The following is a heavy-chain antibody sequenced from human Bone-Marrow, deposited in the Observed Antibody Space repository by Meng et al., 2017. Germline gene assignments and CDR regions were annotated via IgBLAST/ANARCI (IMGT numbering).Heavy chain of an antibody. J-gene: IGHJ6*02. CDR3: ARAQQLRYFDWLSLHTPMAEYYYYYYGMDV. CDR1: GYTFTSYD. CDR2: MNPNSGNT. Sequence: ASVKVSCKASGYTFTSYDINWVRQATGQGLEWMGWMNPNSGNTGYAQKFQGRVTITRNTSISTAYMELSSLRSEDTAVYYCARAQQLRYFDWLSLHTPMAEYYYYYYGMDVWGQGTTVTVSS. V-gene: IGHV1-8*03. D-gene: IGHD3-9*01.